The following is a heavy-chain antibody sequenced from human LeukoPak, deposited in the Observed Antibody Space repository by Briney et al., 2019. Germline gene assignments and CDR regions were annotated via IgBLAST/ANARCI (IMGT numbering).Heavy chain of an antibody. J-gene: IGHJ4*02. CDR3: ARVGTYYDILTGYSPTVFDY. V-gene: IGHV4-31*11. D-gene: IGHD3-9*01. Sequence: SETLSLTCAVYGGSFSGYYWSWIRQHPGKGLEWIGYIYYSGSTYYNPSLKSRVTISVDTSKNQFSLKLSSVTAADTAVYYCARVGTYYDILTGYSPTVFDYWGQGTLVTVSS. CDR1: GGSFSGYY. CDR2: IYYSGST.